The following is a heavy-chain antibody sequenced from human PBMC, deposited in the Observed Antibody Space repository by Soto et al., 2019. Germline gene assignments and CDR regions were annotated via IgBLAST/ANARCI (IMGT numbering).Heavy chain of an antibody. V-gene: IGHV4-61*01. D-gene: IGHD5-18*01. CDR1: GGSVSSASYY. CDR2: IYYTGST. J-gene: IGHJ4*02. CDR3: ARDIRGYSRAFDY. Sequence: TVSGGSVSSASYYWTWIRQSPGKGLEWIGYIYYTGSTNYNPSLKSRVTISVDTSKNLFSLKLTSVTAADTAVYYCARDIRGYSRAFDYWGQGNMVTVSS.